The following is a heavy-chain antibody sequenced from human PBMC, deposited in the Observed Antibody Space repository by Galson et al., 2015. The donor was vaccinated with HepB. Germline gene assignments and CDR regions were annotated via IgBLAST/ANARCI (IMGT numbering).Heavy chain of an antibody. CDR3: AAVRHYYGSGSYSWLFDP. D-gene: IGHD3-10*01. V-gene: IGHV1-58*01. CDR1: GFTFTSPA. J-gene: IGHJ5*02. CDR2: IVVGSGNT. Sequence: SVKVSCKASGFTFTSPAVQWVRQARRQRLEWIGWIVVGSGNTNYAQKFQERVTITRDMSTSTAYMELRSQRSEDTAVYYRAAVRHYYGSGSYSWLFDPWGQGTLVTVSS.